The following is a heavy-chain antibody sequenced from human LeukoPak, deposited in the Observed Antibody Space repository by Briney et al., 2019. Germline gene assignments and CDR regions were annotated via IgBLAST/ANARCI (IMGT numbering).Heavy chain of an antibody. D-gene: IGHD2-8*01. CDR3: ARDPPRGVRAYYYYMDV. J-gene: IGHJ6*03. CDR2: IYYSGST. V-gene: IGHV4-59*11. CDR1: GGSISSHY. Sequence: PSETLSLTCTVSGGSISSHYWSWIRQPPGKGLEWIGYIYYSGSTNYNPSLKSRVTISVDTSKNQFSLKLSSVTAVDTAVYYCARDPPRGVRAYYYYMDVWGKGTTVTVSS.